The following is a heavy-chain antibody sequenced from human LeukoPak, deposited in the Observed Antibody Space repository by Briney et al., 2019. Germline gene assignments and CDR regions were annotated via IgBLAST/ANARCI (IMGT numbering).Heavy chain of an antibody. CDR3: ARDLVTVAKGFDI. J-gene: IGHJ3*02. CDR2: IPYIGST. CDR1: DDSFSSNY. D-gene: IGHD4-17*01. Sequence: SETLSLTCAVSDDSFSSNYWTWIRQPPGKGLEWIGYIPYIGSTNYNPSLQSRVTISIDTSKNQFSLKLRSVTAADTAVYYCARDLVTVAKGFDIWGQGTMVSVSS. V-gene: IGHV4-59*01.